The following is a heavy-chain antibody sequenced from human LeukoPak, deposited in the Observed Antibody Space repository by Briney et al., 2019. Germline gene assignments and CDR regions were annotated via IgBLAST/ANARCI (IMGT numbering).Heavy chain of an antibody. J-gene: IGHJ4*02. V-gene: IGHV3-23*01. CDR3: AKGDLGLRLLVDY. CDR1: GFTFSSYA. Sequence: GALRLSCATSGFTFSSYAMSWVRQAPGKGLEWVSAISGSGGSTYYADSVKGRFTISRDNSKNTLYLQMNSLRAEDTAVYYWAKGDLGLRLLVDYWGQGTLVTVSS. D-gene: IGHD3-3*01. CDR2: ISGSGGST.